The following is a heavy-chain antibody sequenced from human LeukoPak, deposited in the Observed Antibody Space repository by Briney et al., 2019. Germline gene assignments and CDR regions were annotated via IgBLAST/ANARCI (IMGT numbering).Heavy chain of an antibody. CDR2: INPNSGGT. CDR3: ARTVEGIAVAGPDAFDI. V-gene: IGHV1-2*04. CDR1: GYTFTGYY. Sequence: ASVKVSCKASGYTFTGYYMHWVRQAPGQGLEWMGWINPNSGGTNYAQKFQGWVTMTRDTSISTAYMELSRLRSDDTAVYYCARTVEGIAVAGPDAFDIWGQGTMVTVSS. D-gene: IGHD6-19*01. J-gene: IGHJ3*02.